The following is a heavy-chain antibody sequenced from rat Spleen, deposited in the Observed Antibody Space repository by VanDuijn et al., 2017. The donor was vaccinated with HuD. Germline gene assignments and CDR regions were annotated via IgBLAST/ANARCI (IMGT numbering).Heavy chain of an antibody. CDR1: GFTFSDYY. D-gene: IGHD1-11*01. Sequence: EVQLVESDGGLVQPGRSLKLSCAASGFTFSDYYMAWVRQAPTKGLEWVATISYDGSSTYYRVSVKGRFTISRDNEKSTLYLQMDSLRCENTAXXYCXXXYDXXXWGQGVXXTV. J-gene: IGHJ2*01. CDR3: XXXYDXXX. V-gene: IGHV5-29*01. CDR2: ISYDGSST.